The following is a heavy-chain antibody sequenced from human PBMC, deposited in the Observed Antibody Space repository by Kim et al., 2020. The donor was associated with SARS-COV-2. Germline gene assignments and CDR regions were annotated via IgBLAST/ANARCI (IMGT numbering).Heavy chain of an antibody. Sequence: GGSTYYADAVKCRFTISRHNSKNTLYLQMNSLRPEDTAVYYCARDAFGMDVWGQGTTVTVSS. CDR3: ARDAFGMDV. V-gene: IGHV3-53*04. CDR2: GGST. D-gene: IGHD3-16*01. J-gene: IGHJ6*02.